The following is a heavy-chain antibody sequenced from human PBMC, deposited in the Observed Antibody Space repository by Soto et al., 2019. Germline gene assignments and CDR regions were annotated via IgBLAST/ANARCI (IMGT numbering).Heavy chain of an antibody. V-gene: IGHV3-33*01. J-gene: IGHJ1*01. CDR2: IWYDGSNK. D-gene: IGHD3-22*01. CDR3: ARDGVGYYDSSGYSAYFQH. CDR1: GFTFSNYG. Sequence: QVQLVESGGGVVQPGRSLRLSCAASGFTFSNYGMHWVRQAPGKGLEWVAVIWYDGSNKYYADSVKGRFTISRDNSXDXLXXQMNSLRAEDTAVYYCARDGVGYYDSSGYSAYFQHWGQGTLVTVSS.